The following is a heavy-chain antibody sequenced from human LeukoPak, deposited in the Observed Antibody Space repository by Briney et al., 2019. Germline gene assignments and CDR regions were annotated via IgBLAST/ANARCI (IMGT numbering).Heavy chain of an antibody. D-gene: IGHD5-24*01. V-gene: IGHV3-9*01. CDR2: ISWNSGTI. CDR1: GFTFDDYA. J-gene: IGHJ4*02. Sequence: GGSLRPSCAASGFTFDDYAMHWVRQAPGKGLEWVSGISWNSGTIGYADSVKGRFTISRDNAKNTLYLQMNSLRAEDTAVYYCARNTDGYYLPYWGQGTLVTVSS. CDR3: ARNTDGYYLPY.